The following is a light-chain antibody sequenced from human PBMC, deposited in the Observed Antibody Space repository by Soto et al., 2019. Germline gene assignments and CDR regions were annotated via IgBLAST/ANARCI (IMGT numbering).Light chain of an antibody. V-gene: IGLV1-40*01. CDR3: QSYDSSLSVV. CDR1: SSNIGAGYD. CDR2: GNS. Sequence: QSVLTQPPSVSGAPGQRVTISGTGSSSNIGAGYDVHWYQQLPGTAPKLLIYGNSNRPSGVPDRFSGSKSGTSASLAITGLQAEDAADYYCQSYDSSLSVVFGGGTQLPVL. J-gene: IGLJ2*01.